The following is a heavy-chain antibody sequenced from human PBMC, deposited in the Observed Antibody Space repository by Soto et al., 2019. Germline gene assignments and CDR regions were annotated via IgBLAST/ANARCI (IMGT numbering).Heavy chain of an antibody. CDR3: ARDKVGTAADY. D-gene: IGHD2-15*01. CDR1: GFTFTNYG. Sequence: QVQLVQSGVEVKKPGASVKVSCKASGFTFTNYGISWVRQAPGQGLEWMGWITGSTGDTNYAQKLQDRLAMTTDTSTVTAYMELRSLRADDTAVYYCARDKVGTAADYWGQGTLVTVSS. J-gene: IGHJ4*02. CDR2: ITGSTGDT. V-gene: IGHV1-18*01.